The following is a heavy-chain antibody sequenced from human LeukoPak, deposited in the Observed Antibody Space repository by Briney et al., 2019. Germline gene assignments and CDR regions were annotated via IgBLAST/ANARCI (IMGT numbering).Heavy chain of an antibody. CDR3: AREGGGGGLGMDV. CDR1: GGSISSGDYY. CDR2: IYYSGST. J-gene: IGHJ6*02. D-gene: IGHD3-16*01. V-gene: IGHV4-30-4*01. Sequence: SETLSLTCTVSGGSISSGDYYWSWIRQPPGKGLEWIGYIYYSGSTYYNPSLKSRVTISVDTSKNQFSLKLSSVTAADTAVYYCAREGGGGGLGMDVWGQGTTVTVSS.